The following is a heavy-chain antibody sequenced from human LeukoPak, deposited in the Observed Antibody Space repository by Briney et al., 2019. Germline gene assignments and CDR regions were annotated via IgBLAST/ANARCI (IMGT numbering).Heavy chain of an antibody. CDR3: ARGGVPAAIQRGGVNWFDP. D-gene: IGHD2-2*01. CDR1: GYTFTGYY. V-gene: IGHV1-2*06. CDR2: INPNSGGT. Sequence: ASVKVSCKASGYTFTGYYMHWVRQAPGQGLEWMGRINPNSGGTNYTQKFQGRVTMTRDTSISTAYMELSRLRSDDTAVYYCARGGVPAAIQRGGVNWFDPWGQGTLVTVSS. J-gene: IGHJ5*02.